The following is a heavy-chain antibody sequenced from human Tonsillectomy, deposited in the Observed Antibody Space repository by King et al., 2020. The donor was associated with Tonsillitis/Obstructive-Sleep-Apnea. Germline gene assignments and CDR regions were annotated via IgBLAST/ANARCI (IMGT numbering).Heavy chain of an antibody. V-gene: IGHV3-15*01. Sequence: VQLVQSGGGLVKPGGSLRLSCAASGFTFSNAWMSWVRQAPGKGLEWVGRIKSKTDGGTTDYAAPVKGRFTISRDDSKNTLYLQMNSLKTEDTAVYYCTTPKTYYDFWSGYYPRYYYYMDVWGKGTTVTVSS. J-gene: IGHJ6*03. CDR1: GFTFSNAW. CDR2: IKSKTDGGTT. CDR3: TTPKTYYDFWSGYYPRYYYYMDV. D-gene: IGHD3-3*01.